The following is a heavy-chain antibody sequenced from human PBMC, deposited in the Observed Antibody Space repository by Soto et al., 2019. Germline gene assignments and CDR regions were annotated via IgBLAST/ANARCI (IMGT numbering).Heavy chain of an antibody. CDR3: AHRVLRTVFGLVTTTAIYFDF. D-gene: IGHD3-3*01. J-gene: IGHJ4*02. CDR2: IYWDDDK. Sequence: HITLNESGPTVVRLTETLTLTCRFSGFSLTTSGVGVGWIRQSPGKAPEWLALIYWDDDKSYSASLKSRLTNTKETSKNQVVLTVSGLDPTDTATYYCAHRVLRTVFGLVTTTAIYFDFWGQGTPVAFSS. CDR1: GFSLTTSGVG. V-gene: IGHV2-5*02.